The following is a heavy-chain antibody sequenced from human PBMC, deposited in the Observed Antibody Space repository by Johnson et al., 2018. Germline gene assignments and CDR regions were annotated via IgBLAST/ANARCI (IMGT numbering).Heavy chain of an antibody. CDR1: GFTFSSYA. D-gene: IGHD1-26*01. J-gene: IGHJ3*02. CDR3: ASTLGWGDAFDI. V-gene: IGHV3-64*01. Sequence: VQLVQSGGGLVQPGGSLRLSCAASGFTFSSYAMHWVRQAPGKGLEYVSAIRSNGGSTYYANSVKGRFTISRDNSKNTLYLQMGSLRAEDMAVYYCASTLGWGDAFDIWGQGTMVTVSS. CDR2: IRSNGGST.